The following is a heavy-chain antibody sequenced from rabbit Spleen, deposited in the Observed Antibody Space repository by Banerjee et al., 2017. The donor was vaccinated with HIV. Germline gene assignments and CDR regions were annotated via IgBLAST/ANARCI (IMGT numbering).Heavy chain of an antibody. CDR3: ARDGTSGFYVMDCLNL. V-gene: IGHV1S40*01. Sequence: QSLEESGGDLVKPGASLTLTCTASGFSFSDKYAMCWVRQAPGKRPEWIACIYTNTGTTYYASWAKGRFTISRTSTTVTLQMTSLTAADTATYFCARDGTSGFYVMDCLNLWGPGTLVTVS. J-gene: IGHJ5*01. CDR2: IYTNTGTT. CDR1: GFSFSDKYA. D-gene: IGHD1-1*01.